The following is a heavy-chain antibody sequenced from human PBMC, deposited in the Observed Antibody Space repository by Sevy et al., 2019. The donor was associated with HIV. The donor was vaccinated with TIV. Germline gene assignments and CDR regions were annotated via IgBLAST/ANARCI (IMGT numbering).Heavy chain of an antibody. CDR3: ARGGYCSSTSCYGGAFDI. V-gene: IGHV3-64*02. J-gene: IGHJ3*02. D-gene: IGHD2-2*01. CDR2: ISSNGGST. Sequence: GSLRLSCAASGFTFSSYAMHWVRQAPGKGLEYVSAISSNGGSTYYADSVKGRFTISRDNSKNTLYLQMGSLRAEDMAVYYCARGGYCSSTSCYGGAFDIWGQGTMVTVSS. CDR1: GFTFSSYA.